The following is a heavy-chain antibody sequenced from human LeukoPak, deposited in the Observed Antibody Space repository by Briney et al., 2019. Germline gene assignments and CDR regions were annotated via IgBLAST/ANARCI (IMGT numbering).Heavy chain of an antibody. Sequence: GGSLRLSCSGSGFTFSRHNMHWVRQAPGKGLEYVSAISYNGDSTYYVDSVKGRFTISRDNSRNTLDPQMSGLRPEDTAVYYCVSDRETQEQIWGPGTLVTVSS. CDR2: ISYNGDST. CDR1: GFTFSRHN. V-gene: IGHV3-64D*09. J-gene: IGHJ3*02. CDR3: VSDRETQEQI. D-gene: IGHD1/OR15-1a*01.